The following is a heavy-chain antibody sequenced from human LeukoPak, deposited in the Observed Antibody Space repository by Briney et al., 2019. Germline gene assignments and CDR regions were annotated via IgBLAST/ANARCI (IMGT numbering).Heavy chain of an antibody. Sequence: ASVKVSCKASGYTFTSYGISWVRQAPGQGLEWMGWISAYNGNTNYAQKLQSRVTMTTDTSTSTAYMELRSLRSDDTAVYYCARRSSSSGYYYMDVWGKGTTVTVSS. CDR1: GYTFTSYG. CDR2: ISAYNGNT. CDR3: ARRSSSSGYYYMDV. D-gene: IGHD6-6*01. J-gene: IGHJ6*03. V-gene: IGHV1-18*01.